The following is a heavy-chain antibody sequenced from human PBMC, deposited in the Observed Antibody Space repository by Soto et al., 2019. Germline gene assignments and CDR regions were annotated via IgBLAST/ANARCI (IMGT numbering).Heavy chain of an antibody. D-gene: IGHD6-6*01. Sequence: SETLSLTCAVSGYSISSSNWWGWIRQPPGKGLEWIGYIYYSGSTYYNPSLKSRVTMLVDTSKNLFSLKLSSVTAVYTAVYYCARMRSIAARTVLVGLHNWFDPWGQGTLVTVSS. CDR2: IYYSGST. V-gene: IGHV4-28*01. CDR1: GYSISSSNW. CDR3: ARMRSIAARTVLVGLHNWFDP. J-gene: IGHJ5*02.